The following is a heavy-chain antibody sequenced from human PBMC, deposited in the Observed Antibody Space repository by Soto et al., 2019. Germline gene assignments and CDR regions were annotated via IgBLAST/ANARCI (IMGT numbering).Heavy chain of an antibody. CDR3: ATLVGALSDFDY. D-gene: IGHD1-26*01. Sequence: QVQLVEAGGGVVQPGRSLRLSCAASGFTFSSYAMQWVRQAPGKGLEWVAVISYDGSNKYYADSVKGRFTISRDNSKNTLYLQMNSLRAEDTAVYSCATLVGALSDFDYWGQGTLVTVSS. J-gene: IGHJ4*02. CDR1: GFTFSSYA. CDR2: ISYDGSNK. V-gene: IGHV3-30-3*01.